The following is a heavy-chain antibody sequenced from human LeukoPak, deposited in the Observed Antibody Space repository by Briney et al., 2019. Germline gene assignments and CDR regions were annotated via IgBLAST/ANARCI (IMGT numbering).Heavy chain of an antibody. CDR2: IIPILGIA. Sequence: SVKVSCKASGGTFSSYAISWVRQAPGQGLEWMGRIIPILGIANYAQKFQGRVTITADKSTSTAYMELSSLRSEDTAVYYCAREPYYYDSSGPRRTNYYYYDMDVWGQGTTVTVSS. J-gene: IGHJ6*02. CDR1: GGTFSSYA. V-gene: IGHV1-69*04. D-gene: IGHD3-22*01. CDR3: AREPYYYDSSGPRRTNYYYYDMDV.